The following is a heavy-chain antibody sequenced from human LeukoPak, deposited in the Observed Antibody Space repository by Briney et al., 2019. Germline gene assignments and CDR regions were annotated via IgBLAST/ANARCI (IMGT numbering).Heavy chain of an antibody. CDR1: GGSISSSNW. V-gene: IGHV4-4*02. J-gene: IGHJ4*02. CDR2: IYHSGST. Sequence: PSETLSLTCSVSGGSISSSNWWSWVRQPPGKGLEWIGEIYHSGSTNYNPSLKSRVTISVDKSKNQFSLKLSSVTAADTAVYYCARGVLDYYDSSGYYGTWGQGTLVTVSS. D-gene: IGHD3-22*01. CDR3: ARGVLDYYDSSGYYGT.